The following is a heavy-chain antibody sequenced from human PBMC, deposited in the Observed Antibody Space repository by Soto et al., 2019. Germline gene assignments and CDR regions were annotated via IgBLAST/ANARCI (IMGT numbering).Heavy chain of an antibody. D-gene: IGHD3-16*01. V-gene: IGHV3-30*03. CDR3: ATRGFTGQFDD. CDR1: GFTFSTYG. CDR2: TSYDGSNK. Sequence: QVQLVESGGGVVQPGRSLRVSCAASGFTFSTYGMHWVRQAPGKGLEWVAVTSYDGSNKYYTDSVKGRFIISRDNSKNTVYLQMHSLRAEDTAVYYCATRGFTGQFDDWGQGTLVTVSS. J-gene: IGHJ4*02.